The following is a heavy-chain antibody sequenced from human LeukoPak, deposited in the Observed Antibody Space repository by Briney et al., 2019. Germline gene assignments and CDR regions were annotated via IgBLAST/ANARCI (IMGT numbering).Heavy chain of an antibody. V-gene: IGHV3-23*01. CDR1: GFTFDNYA. J-gene: IGHJ4*02. D-gene: IGHD3-22*01. CDR2: ISGSGDNT. Sequence: PPGGSLRLSCAASGFTFDNYAMSWVRQAPGKGLEWVSGISGSGDNTYYADSVKGRFTISRDNSKNTLYVQVNSLGTEDTAAYYCAKGSYYDSSGSFYFDYWGQGTLVTVSS. CDR3: AKGSYYDSSGSFYFDY.